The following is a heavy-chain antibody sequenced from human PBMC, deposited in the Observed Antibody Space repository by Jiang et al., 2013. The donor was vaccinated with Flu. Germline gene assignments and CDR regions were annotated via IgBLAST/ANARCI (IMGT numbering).Heavy chain of an antibody. CDR2: ISGRGDDT. Sequence: VQLLESGGGLVQPGGSLRLSCAASGLTFSSYAMTWVRQASERGLEWVSTISGRGDDTFYADSVKGRFTISRDNSKNVFYLQMNSLRVEDTAIYYCAKGGHFSFFDYWGQGTLLTVSS. D-gene: IGHD3-10*01. CDR3: AKGGHFSFFDY. CDR1: GLTFSSYA. J-gene: IGHJ4*02. V-gene: IGHV3-23*01.